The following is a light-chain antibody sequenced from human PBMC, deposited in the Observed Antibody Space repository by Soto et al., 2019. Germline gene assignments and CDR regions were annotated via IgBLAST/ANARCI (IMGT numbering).Light chain of an antibody. J-gene: IGKJ2*02. CDR1: KSVSSSY. Sequence: EIVLTQSPGTLSLSPGERATLSCRASKSVSSSYLAWHQQKPGQAPRLLIYGASSRATGIPDRFSGSGSGTHFTLTISRLEPEDSAVYYCQQYGSSLGTFGQGTKREIK. CDR2: GAS. V-gene: IGKV3-20*01. CDR3: QQYGSSLGT.